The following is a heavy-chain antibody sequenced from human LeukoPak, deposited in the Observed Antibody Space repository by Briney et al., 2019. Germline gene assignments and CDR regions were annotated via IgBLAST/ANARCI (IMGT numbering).Heavy chain of an antibody. Sequence: GASVKVSCKASGYTFTGYYMHWVRQAPGQGLEWMGIINPSGGSTSYAQKFQGRVTMTRDTSTSTVYMEVSSLRSEDPAVYYCARDQGALREWLLSGNYMDVWGKGTTVTVSS. V-gene: IGHV1-46*01. CDR3: ARDQGALREWLLSGNYMDV. CDR1: GYTFTGYY. CDR2: INPSGGST. D-gene: IGHD3-3*01. J-gene: IGHJ6*03.